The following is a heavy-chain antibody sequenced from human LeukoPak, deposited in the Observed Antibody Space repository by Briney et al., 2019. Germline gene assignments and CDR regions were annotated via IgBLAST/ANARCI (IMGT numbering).Heavy chain of an antibody. CDR1: GFTFSSYE. CDR2: ITSTSSTI. D-gene: IGHD3-10*01. J-gene: IGHJ4*02. Sequence: PGGSLRLSCAASGFTFSSYEMNWVRQAPGKGLEWVSYITSTSSTIYYAGSVKGRFTLSRDNAKNSLYLQMNSLRVEDTAMYYCAKDQGSGLGSYSWGYFDYWGQGTLVTVSS. V-gene: IGHV3-48*01. CDR3: AKDQGSGLGSYSWGYFDY.